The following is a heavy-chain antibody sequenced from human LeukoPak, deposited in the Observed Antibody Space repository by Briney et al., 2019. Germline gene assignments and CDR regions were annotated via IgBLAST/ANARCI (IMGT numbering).Heavy chain of an antibody. CDR3: ARASPSHYDFWSGYYPYYYYYYMDV. CDR2: IKQDGSEK. Sequence: PGGSLRLSCAASGFTFSSYAMSWVRQAPGKGLEWVANIKQDGSEKYYVDSVKGRFTISRDNAKNSLYLQMNSLRAEDTAVYYCARASPSHYDFWSGYYPYYYYYYMDVWGKGTTVTVSS. J-gene: IGHJ6*03. D-gene: IGHD3-3*01. CDR1: GFTFSSYA. V-gene: IGHV3-7*01.